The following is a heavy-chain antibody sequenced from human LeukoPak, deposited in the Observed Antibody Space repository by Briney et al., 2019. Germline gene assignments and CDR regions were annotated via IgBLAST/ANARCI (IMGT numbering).Heavy chain of an antibody. CDR3: ARGYSYGASGFDY. Sequence: SETLSLTCTVSDGSINGYYWSWIRQSPGKGLESLGYIYYTGSTNYNPSLKSRVTMSVDTSRNQFFLRLSSVTAADTAVYYCARGYSYGASGFDYWGQGTLVTVSS. V-gene: IGHV4-59*01. J-gene: IGHJ4*02. CDR2: IYYTGST. D-gene: IGHD5-18*01. CDR1: DGSINGYY.